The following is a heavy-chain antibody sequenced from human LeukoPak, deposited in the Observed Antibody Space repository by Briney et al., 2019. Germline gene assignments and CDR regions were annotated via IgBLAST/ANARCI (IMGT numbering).Heavy chain of an antibody. CDR1: GGSFSGYY. J-gene: IGHJ4*02. V-gene: IGHV4-34*01. D-gene: IGHD2-2*01. CDR3: AREVFSCSSTSCYFYFDY. Sequence: SETLSLTCAVYGGSFSGYYWSWIRQPPGKGLEWIGEINHSGSTNYNPSLKSRVTISVDTSKNQFSLKLSSVTAADTAVYYCAREVFSCSSTSCYFYFDYWGQGTLVTVSS. CDR2: INHSGST.